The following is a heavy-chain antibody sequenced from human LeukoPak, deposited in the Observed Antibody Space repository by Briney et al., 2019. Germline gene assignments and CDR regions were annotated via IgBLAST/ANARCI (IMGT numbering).Heavy chain of an antibody. Sequence: GESLKISCKGSGYSFTSYWIGWVRPMPGKGLELMGIIYPGDSDTRYSPSFQGQVTISADKSISTAYLQWSSLKASDTAMYYCASSSSGWGYYYYGMDVWGQGTTVTVSS. CDR3: ASSSSGWGYYYYGMDV. CDR1: GYSFTSYW. V-gene: IGHV5-51*01. D-gene: IGHD6-19*01. CDR2: IYPGDSDT. J-gene: IGHJ6*02.